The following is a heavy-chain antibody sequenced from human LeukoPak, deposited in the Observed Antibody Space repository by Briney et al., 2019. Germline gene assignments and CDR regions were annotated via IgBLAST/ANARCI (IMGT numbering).Heavy chain of an antibody. CDR1: GGSFSGYY. Sequence: NPSETLSLTCAVYGGSFSGYYWSWIRQPPGKGLEWIGEINHSGSTNYNPSLKSRVTISVDTSKNQFSLKLSSVTAADTAVYYCAKWTEGGAFDSWGQGTMLIVSS. J-gene: IGHJ3*01. V-gene: IGHV4-34*01. D-gene: IGHD1-26*01. CDR3: AKWTEGGAFDS. CDR2: INHSGST.